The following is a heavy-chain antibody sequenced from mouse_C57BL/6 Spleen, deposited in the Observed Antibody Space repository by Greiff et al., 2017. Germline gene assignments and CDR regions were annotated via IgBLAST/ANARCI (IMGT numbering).Heavy chain of an antibody. CDR2: IDPSDSYT. J-gene: IGHJ4*01. CDR3: ARSPFITTVVAHYYAMDY. Sequence: VQLQQPGAELVMPGASVKLSCKASGYTFTSYWMHWVKQRPGQGLEWIGEIDPSDSYTNYNQQFKGKSTLTVDKSSSTAYMQLSSLTSEDSAVYYCARSPFITTVVAHYYAMDYWGQGTSVTVSS. D-gene: IGHD1-1*01. CDR1: GYTFTSYW. V-gene: IGHV1-69*01.